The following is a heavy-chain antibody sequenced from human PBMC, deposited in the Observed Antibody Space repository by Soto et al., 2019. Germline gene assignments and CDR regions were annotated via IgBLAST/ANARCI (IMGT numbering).Heavy chain of an antibody. D-gene: IGHD1-26*01. CDR2: IYPGDSDT. Sequence: PGASLKISCEGSGYSFTSYWIGWVRQMPGKGLEWMGIIYPGDSDTRYSQSFQGHVTISAAKSISTAYLQWSSLKASDTAMYYCARHSTTRGSYDRLDYWGQGTLVTVSS. J-gene: IGHJ4*02. V-gene: IGHV5-51*01. CDR1: GYSFTSYW. CDR3: ARHSTTRGSYDRLDY.